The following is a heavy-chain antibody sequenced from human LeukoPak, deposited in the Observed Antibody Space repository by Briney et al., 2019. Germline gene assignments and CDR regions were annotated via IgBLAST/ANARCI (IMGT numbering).Heavy chain of an antibody. J-gene: IGHJ4*02. Sequence: ASVTVSCKASGYTFTGYYLHWVRQAHGQGLEWMGWINPNSSDTANEEKFQGRLTMTRDTSISTAYMELSRLRSDDTAVYYCARDGPSMVPDYDYWGQGTLVTVSS. CDR3: ARDGPSMVPDYDY. D-gene: IGHD3-10*01. CDR2: INPNSSDT. CDR1: GYTFTGYY. V-gene: IGHV1-2*02.